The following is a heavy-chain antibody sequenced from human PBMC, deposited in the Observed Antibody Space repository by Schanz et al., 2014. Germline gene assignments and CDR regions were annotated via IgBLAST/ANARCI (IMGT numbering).Heavy chain of an antibody. CDR1: GFTFSSYA. D-gene: IGHD3-16*01. Sequence: EVQLVESGGGLVQPGGSLRLSCAASGFTFSSYAMHWVRQAPGKGLEWVSCITGGSTTYTYYADSVRGRFTISRDNAKSSVYLQMNSLRAEDTAVYYCARGTPFLCDYWGQGTLVTVSS. CDR2: ITGGSTTYT. CDR3: ARGTPFLCDY. V-gene: IGHV3-21*01. J-gene: IGHJ4*02.